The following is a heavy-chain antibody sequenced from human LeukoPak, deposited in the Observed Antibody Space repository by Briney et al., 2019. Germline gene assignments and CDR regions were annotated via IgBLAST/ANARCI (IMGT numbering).Heavy chain of an antibody. J-gene: IGHJ3*02. D-gene: IGHD3-3*01. CDR2: ISYDGSNK. Sequence: GGSLRLSCAASGFTFSSYAMYWVRQAPGKGLEWVAVISYDGSNKYYADSVKGRFTISRDNSKNTLYLQMNSLRAEDTAVYYCARADFWSGPNAFDIWGHGTMVTVSS. V-gene: IGHV3-30*04. CDR1: GFTFSSYA. CDR3: ARADFWSGPNAFDI.